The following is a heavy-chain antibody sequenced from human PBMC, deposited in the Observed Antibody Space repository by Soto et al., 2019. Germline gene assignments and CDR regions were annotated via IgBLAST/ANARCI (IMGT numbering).Heavy chain of an antibody. CDR2: IYPGDSDT. D-gene: IGHD1-20*01. J-gene: IGHJ4*02. Sequence: GESLKISCKGSGYTFTIYWIAWVRQMPGKGLEWMGNIYPGDSDTRYSPSFQGQVTISADKSVNTAYLQWSSLKASDTAMYYCARLSITEKRFFDYWGQGSLVTVSS. CDR3: ARLSITEKRFFDY. V-gene: IGHV5-51*01. CDR1: GYTFTIYW.